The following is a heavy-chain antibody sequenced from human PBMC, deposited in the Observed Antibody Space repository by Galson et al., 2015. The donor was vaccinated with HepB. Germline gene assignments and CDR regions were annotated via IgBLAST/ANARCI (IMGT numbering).Heavy chain of an antibody. D-gene: IGHD2-8*02. J-gene: IGHJ4*02. V-gene: IGHV3-11*04. CDR3: ARAKSSSETGGYPVFDY. CDR1: GFTFGAYW. CDR2: ISTTGTTV. Sequence: SLRLSCAASGFTFGAYWMSWLRQAPGKGLEWVSYISTTGTTVHYADSVNGRTTISRDNAENSLYLQMDSLRAEDTAFYYCARAKSSSETGGYPVFDYWDQGTLVTVSS.